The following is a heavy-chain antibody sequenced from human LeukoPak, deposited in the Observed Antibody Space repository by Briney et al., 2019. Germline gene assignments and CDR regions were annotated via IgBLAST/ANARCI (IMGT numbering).Heavy chain of an antibody. V-gene: IGHV3-23*01. J-gene: IGHJ3*02. CDR2: ISGSGGST. Sequence: GGSLRLSCAASGFTFSSYAMSWVRQAPGKGLEWVSAISGSGGSTYYADSVTGRFTISRDNSKNTLYLQMNSLRAEDTAVYYCARDYDFWSGYSDDAFDIWGQGTMVTVSS. CDR1: GFTFSSYA. CDR3: ARDYDFWSGYSDDAFDI. D-gene: IGHD3-3*01.